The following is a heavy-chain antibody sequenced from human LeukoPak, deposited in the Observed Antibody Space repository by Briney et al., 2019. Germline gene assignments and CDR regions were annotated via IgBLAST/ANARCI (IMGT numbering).Heavy chain of an antibody. D-gene: IGHD3-3*01. Sequence: ASVKVSCKASGYTFTNYGISWVRQAPGQGLEWMGWISIYNGNTDYALKLRGRVTMTTDTSTSTAYMELRSLGSDDTAVYYCARITYDFWSGYYMPDDPWGQGTLVTVSS. J-gene: IGHJ5*02. CDR3: ARITYDFWSGYYMPDDP. CDR1: GYTFTNYG. V-gene: IGHV1-18*01. CDR2: ISIYNGNT.